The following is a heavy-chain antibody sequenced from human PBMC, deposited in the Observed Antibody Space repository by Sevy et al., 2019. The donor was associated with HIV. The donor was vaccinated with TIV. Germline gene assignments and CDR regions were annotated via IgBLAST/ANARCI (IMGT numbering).Heavy chain of an antibody. D-gene: IGHD6-13*01. J-gene: IGHJ4*02. CDR3: GRGSPRPQIAVAGRY. CDR2: ISAYNGNT. CDR1: GYTFTSYG. V-gene: IGHV1-18*01. Sequence: ASVKVSCKASGYTFTSYGISWVRQAPGQGLEWMGWISAYNGNTNYAQKLQGRVTMTTDTSTSTAYMELRRLRSDDTAVYYCGRGSPRPQIAVAGRYWGQGTLVTVSS.